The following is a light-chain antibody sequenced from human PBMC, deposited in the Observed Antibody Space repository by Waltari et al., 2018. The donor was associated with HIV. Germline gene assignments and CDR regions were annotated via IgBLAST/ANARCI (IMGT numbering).Light chain of an antibody. CDR1: QDISNY. V-gene: IGKV1-33*01. J-gene: IGKJ5*01. CDR2: DAS. CDR3: QQYDNLPIT. Sequence: DIQMTQSPSSLSASVGDRVTITCQASQDISNYLNWYQQKPGKAPKLLIYDASNLETGVPSRFSGSGSGTDFTFTISSPQPEDIATYYCQQYDNLPITFGQGTRLETK.